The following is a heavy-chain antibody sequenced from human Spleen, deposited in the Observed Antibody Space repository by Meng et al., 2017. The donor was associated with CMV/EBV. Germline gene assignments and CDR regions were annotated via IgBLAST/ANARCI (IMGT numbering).Heavy chain of an antibody. V-gene: IGHV1-8*01. J-gene: IGHJ4*02. CDR1: GYTFTYYD. CDR3: ARGGYAVRNPVAY. D-gene: IGHD2-2*01. Sequence: ASVKVSCKASGYTFTYYDINWVRQATGQGLEWMGWMNPNSGNTGYAQKFQGRVSMTRTTSINTAYMELSSLRFEDTAVYYCARGGYAVRNPVAYWGQGTLVTVSS. CDR2: MNPNSGNT.